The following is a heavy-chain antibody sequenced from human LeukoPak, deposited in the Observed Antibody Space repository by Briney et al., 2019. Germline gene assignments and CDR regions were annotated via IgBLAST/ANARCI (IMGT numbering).Heavy chain of an antibody. CDR2: ISGSGGST. CDR1: VFTFSSYG. J-gene: IGHJ4*02. V-gene: IGHV3-23*01. CDR3: AKDCLRYLDWLLFGDY. D-gene: IGHD3-9*01. Sequence: GGSLRLACSASVFTFSSYGMGWVRRAPGKGLGWVAAISGSGGSTYYADAVKGRFTISRDNSPNPLYLPMTRLRAEDTAVYYCAKDCLRYLDWLLFGDYWGQGTLVTVSS.